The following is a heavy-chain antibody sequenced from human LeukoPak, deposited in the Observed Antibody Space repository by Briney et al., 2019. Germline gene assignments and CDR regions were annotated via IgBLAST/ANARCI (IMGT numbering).Heavy chain of an antibody. V-gene: IGHV4-39*01. CDR2: INDRGRT. CDR3: ASVNSGYDSAVDY. Sequence: SSQTLSLTCTLSGGSISSNNYYWGWIRQPPGKGLEGIGNINDRGRTSYNPSLRSRVPISVDTSKNQYSLRLSSVTAADTAVFYCASVNSGYDSAVDYWGRGTLVTVSS. D-gene: IGHD5-12*01. J-gene: IGHJ4*02. CDR1: GGSISSNNYY.